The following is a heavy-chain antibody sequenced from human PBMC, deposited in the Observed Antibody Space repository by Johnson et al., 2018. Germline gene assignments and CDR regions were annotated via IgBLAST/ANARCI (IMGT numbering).Heavy chain of an antibody. V-gene: IGHV5-51*01. CDR2: IYPGDSDT. J-gene: IGHJ1*01. CDR3: ERGAEYFHH. CDR1: GYSFTSYW. Sequence: VQLWESGAEVKKPGESLKISCKGSGYSFTSYWIGWVRQMPGKGPEWMGTIYPGDSDTRYSPSFQGQVSISAAKSTSTADLQWSSLKASDTAMYYGERGAEYFHHWGQGTLVTVSS.